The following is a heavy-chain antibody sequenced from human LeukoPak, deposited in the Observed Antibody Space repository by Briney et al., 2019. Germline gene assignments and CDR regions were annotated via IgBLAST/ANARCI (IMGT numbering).Heavy chain of an antibody. Sequence: PSETLSLTCAVYGGSFSGYYWSWICQPPGKGLEWIGEINHSGSTNYNPSLKSRVTISVDTSKNQFSLKLSSVTAADTAVYYCASAMIGVPDDAFDIWGQGTMVTVSS. CDR2: INHSGST. V-gene: IGHV4-34*01. J-gene: IGHJ3*02. CDR1: GGSFSGYY. D-gene: IGHD3-22*01. CDR3: ASAMIGVPDDAFDI.